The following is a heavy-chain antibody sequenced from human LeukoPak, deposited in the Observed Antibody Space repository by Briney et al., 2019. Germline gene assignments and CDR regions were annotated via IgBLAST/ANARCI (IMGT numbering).Heavy chain of an antibody. CDR2: INPNSGGT. D-gene: IGHD3-10*01. V-gene: IGHV1-2*02. Sequence: ASVKVSCKTSGYAFTGYYIHWVRQAPGQGLEWMGWINPNSGGTKYAQKFQGRVTMTRDTSISTAYMELSRLRSDDTAVYYCARSPGEGPDYWGQGTLVTVSS. CDR3: ARSPGEGPDY. J-gene: IGHJ4*02. CDR1: GYAFTGYY.